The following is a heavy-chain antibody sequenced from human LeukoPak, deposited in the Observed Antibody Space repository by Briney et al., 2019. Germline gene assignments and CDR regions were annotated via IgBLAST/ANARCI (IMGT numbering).Heavy chain of an antibody. J-gene: IGHJ4*02. CDR2: INHSGGT. CDR1: GGSFSGYY. D-gene: IGHD6-19*01. Sequence: PSETLSLTCAVYGGSFSGYYWSWIRQPPGKGLEWIGEINHSGGTNYNPSLKVRVTISVDTSKNQFSLKLSSVTAADTAVYYCASFSSEDYWGQGTLVTVSS. V-gene: IGHV4-34*01. CDR3: ASFSSEDY.